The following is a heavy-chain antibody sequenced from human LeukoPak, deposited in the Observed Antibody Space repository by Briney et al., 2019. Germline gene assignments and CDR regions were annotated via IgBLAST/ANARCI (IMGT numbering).Heavy chain of an antibody. CDR3: ARGWSILFWELGAFDI. V-gene: IGHV1-2*02. J-gene: IGHJ3*02. D-gene: IGHD1-26*01. CDR2: INPNSGGT. CDR1: GYTFTRYG. Sequence: ASVKVSCKASGYTFTRYGISWVRQAPGQGLEWMGCINPNSGGTNYAQKFQGRVTMTRDTYISTDYMELRRVRSDDTDVYYCARGWSILFWELGAFDIWGQGTMVTVSS.